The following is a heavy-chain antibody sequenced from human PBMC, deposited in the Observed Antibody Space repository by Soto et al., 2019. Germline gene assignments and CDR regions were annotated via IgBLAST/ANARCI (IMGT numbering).Heavy chain of an antibody. CDR2: MNPNSGNT. CDR3: ASTPRGYCSSTSCSFDY. D-gene: IGHD2-2*03. Sequence: ASVKVSCKASGYTFTSYDINWVRQATGQGLEWMGWMNPNSGNTGYAQKFQGRVTMTRNTSISTAYMELSSLRSEDTAVYYCASTPRGYCSSTSCSFDYWGQGTLVTVSS. J-gene: IGHJ4*02. V-gene: IGHV1-8*01. CDR1: GYTFTSYD.